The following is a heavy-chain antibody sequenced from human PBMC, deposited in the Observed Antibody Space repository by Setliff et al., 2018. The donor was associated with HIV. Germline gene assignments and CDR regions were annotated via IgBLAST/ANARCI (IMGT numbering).Heavy chain of an antibody. CDR3: ARENHGDYDY. CDR2: IKQDGSEK. Sequence: GGSLRLSCGASGFTFSTHAMHWVRQAPGKGLEWVASIKQDGSEKYYVDSVKGRFTISRDNAKNSLHLQMNSLRAEDTAVYYCARENHGDYDYWGQGTLVTVSS. V-gene: IGHV3-7*03. D-gene: IGHD4-17*01. CDR1: GFTFSTHA. J-gene: IGHJ4*02.